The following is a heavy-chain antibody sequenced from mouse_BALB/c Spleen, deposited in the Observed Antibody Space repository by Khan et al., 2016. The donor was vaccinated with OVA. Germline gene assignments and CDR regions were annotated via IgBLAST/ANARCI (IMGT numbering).Heavy chain of an antibody. V-gene: IGHV2-9*02. CDR1: GFSLTSYA. CDR2: IWAGGST. J-gene: IGHJ2*01. CDR3: ARNREPDYFDY. Sequence: QVQLKESGPGLVAPSQSLSITCTVTGFSLTSYAIHWIRQPPGKGLEWLGVIWAGGSTNYNSALMSRLSISKDNSKSQVSLKMNSLQTHDTAIYYCARNREPDYFDYWGQGTTLTVSS.